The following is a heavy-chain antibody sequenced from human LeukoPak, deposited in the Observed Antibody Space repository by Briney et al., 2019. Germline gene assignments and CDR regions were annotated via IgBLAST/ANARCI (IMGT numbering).Heavy chain of an antibody. Sequence: GGSLRLSCAASGFTFSTYAMSWVRQAPGKALEWVSTLCGGGGSTHYADSVKGRFTISRDNSKNTLYLQMNSLRAEDTAVYYCARERSGYYDYWGQGTLVTVSS. CDR1: GFTFSTYA. J-gene: IGHJ4*02. D-gene: IGHD3-22*01. CDR2: LCGGGGST. CDR3: ARERSGYYDY. V-gene: IGHV3-23*01.